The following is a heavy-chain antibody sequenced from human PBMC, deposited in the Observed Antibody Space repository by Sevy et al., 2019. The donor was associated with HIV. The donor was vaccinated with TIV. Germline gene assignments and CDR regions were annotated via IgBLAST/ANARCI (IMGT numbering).Heavy chain of an antibody. Sequence: GGSLRLSCAASGFTFSTYNMNWVRQAPGKGLEWVSSITFSSNYIYYADSVKGRFTISRDNAKNSLYLQMNSLRAEGTAVYYCARSWEQQLHDAFDIWGQGTMVTVSS. V-gene: IGHV3-21*01. CDR1: GFTFSTYN. CDR2: ITFSSNYI. J-gene: IGHJ3*02. D-gene: IGHD6-13*01. CDR3: ARSWEQQLHDAFDI.